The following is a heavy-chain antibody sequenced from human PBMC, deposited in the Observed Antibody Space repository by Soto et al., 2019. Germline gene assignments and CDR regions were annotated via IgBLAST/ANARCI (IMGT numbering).Heavy chain of an antibody. V-gene: IGHV4-30-2*01. CDR3: AAGGGLPRYY. CDR2: IYHSGST. J-gene: IGHJ4*02. CDR1: GGSISSGGYS. D-gene: IGHD5-12*01. Sequence: QLQLQESGSGLVKPSQTLSLTCAVSGGSISSGGYSWSWIRQPPGKGLEWIGYIYHSGSTYYNPSLRRRVTISVDRPKNQFSLKLSSVTAADTAVYYCAAGGGLPRYYWGQGTLVTVSS.